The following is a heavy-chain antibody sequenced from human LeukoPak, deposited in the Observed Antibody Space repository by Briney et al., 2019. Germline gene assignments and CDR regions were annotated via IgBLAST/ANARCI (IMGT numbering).Heavy chain of an antibody. Sequence: SETLSLTCTVSGGSISSYYWSWIRQPPGKGLEWIGYIYYSGSTNYYPSLKSRVTISVDTSKNQFSLKLSSVTAADTAVYYCARWGKANFDYWGQGTLVTASS. D-gene: IGHD3-16*01. CDR1: GGSISSYY. J-gene: IGHJ4*02. CDR2: IYYSGST. CDR3: ARWGKANFDY. V-gene: IGHV4-59*01.